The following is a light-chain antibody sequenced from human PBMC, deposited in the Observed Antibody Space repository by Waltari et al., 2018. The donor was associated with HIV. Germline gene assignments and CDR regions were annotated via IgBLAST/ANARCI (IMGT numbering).Light chain of an antibody. J-gene: IGKJ1*01. CDR3: QQYYTTPQT. CDR2: WAS. CDR1: QSVLYRSNNKNY. V-gene: IGKV4-1*01. Sequence: DIVMHQSPDSLAVSLGARATINCKSSQSVLYRSNNKNYLAWYQQKPGRPPKLLIYWASTRESGVPERFSGSGSGTDFTLTISSLQAEDVAVYYCQQYYTTPQTFGQGTKVEIK.